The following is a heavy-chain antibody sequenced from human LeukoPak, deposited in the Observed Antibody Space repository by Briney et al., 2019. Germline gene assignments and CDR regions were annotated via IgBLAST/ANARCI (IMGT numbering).Heavy chain of an antibody. V-gene: IGHV4-31*03. D-gene: IGHD3-9*01. Sequence: SETLSLTCTVSGGSISSSSYYWSWIRQHPGKGLEWIGYIYYSGSTYYNPSLKSRVTISVDTSKNQFSLKLSSVTAADTAVYYCARVSRGYDILTGYYKGAFDYWGQGTLVTVSS. CDR2: IYYSGST. CDR1: GGSISSSSYY. J-gene: IGHJ4*02. CDR3: ARVSRGYDILTGYYKGAFDY.